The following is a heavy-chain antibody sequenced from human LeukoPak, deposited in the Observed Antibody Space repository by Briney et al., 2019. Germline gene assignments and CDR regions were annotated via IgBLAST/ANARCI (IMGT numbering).Heavy chain of an antibody. CDR1: GGTFSSYA. V-gene: IGHV1-69*05. D-gene: IGHD4-11*01. CDR3: ARHTVTNDFYYYYMDV. CDR2: IIPIFGTA. Sequence: SVKVSCKASGGTFSSYAISWVRQAPGQGLEWMGGIIPIFGTANYAQKFQGRVTITTDESTSTAYMELSSLRSEDTAVYYCARHTVTNDFYYYYMDVWGKGTTVTVSS. J-gene: IGHJ6*03.